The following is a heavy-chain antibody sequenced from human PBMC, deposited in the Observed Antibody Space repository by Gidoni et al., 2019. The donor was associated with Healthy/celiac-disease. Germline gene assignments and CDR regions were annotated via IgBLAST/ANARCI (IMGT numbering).Heavy chain of an antibody. J-gene: IGHJ6*02. CDR3: ARGPDIVVVPAAIRGYYYYGMDV. CDR2: ST. V-gene: IGHV4-59*09. D-gene: IGHD2-2*02. Sequence: STNYNPSLKSRVTISVDTSKNQFSLKLSSVTAADTAVYYCARGPDIVVVPAAIRGYYYYGMDVWGQGTTVTVSS.